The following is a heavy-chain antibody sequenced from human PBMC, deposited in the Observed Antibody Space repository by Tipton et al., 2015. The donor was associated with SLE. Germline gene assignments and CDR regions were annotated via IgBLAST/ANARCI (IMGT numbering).Heavy chain of an antibody. CDR3: ARVVKGSSWYWFDP. CDR2: IYYSGGT. D-gene: IGHD6-13*01. Sequence: LRLSCTVSGASISSYSWSWIRQPPGKGLEWIGYIYYSGGTNYNPSLKSRVTISVDTSKKQFSLKLSSVTAADTAVYYCARVVKGSSWYWFDPWGQGTLVTVSS. CDR1: GASISSYS. V-gene: IGHV4-59*01. J-gene: IGHJ5*02.